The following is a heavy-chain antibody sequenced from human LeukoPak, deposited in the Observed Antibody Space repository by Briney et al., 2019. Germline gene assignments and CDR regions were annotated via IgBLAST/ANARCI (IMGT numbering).Heavy chain of an antibody. CDR2: IKQDGSEK. Sequence: TGGSLRLSCAASGFTFSSYWMSWVRQAPGKGLEWVANIKQDGSEKYYVDSVKGRFTISRDNAKNSLYLQMNSLRAEDTAVYYCARYEMGVLRFLEWLSDPEKDAFDIWGQGTMVTVSS. CDR1: GFTFSSYW. D-gene: IGHD3-3*01. CDR3: ARYEMGVLRFLEWLSDPEKDAFDI. V-gene: IGHV3-7*01. J-gene: IGHJ3*02.